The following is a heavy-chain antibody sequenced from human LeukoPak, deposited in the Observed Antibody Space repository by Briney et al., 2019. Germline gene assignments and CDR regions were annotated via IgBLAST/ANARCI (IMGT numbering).Heavy chain of an antibody. Sequence: PSETLSLTCTVSGGSISTYYWSWIRQSAGKGLEWIGRIHTSGSTDYNPSLRSRVTMSVDTSKNQFSLKVGSVTAADTGIYYCARAPEFSSGWLLDCWGQGSLVTVSS. CDR2: IHTSGST. CDR1: GGSISTYY. D-gene: IGHD6-19*01. J-gene: IGHJ4*02. V-gene: IGHV4-4*07. CDR3: ARAPEFSSGWLLDC.